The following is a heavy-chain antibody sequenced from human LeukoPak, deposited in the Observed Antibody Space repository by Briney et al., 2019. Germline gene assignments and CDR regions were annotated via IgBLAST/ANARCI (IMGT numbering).Heavy chain of an antibody. J-gene: IGHJ4*02. D-gene: IGHD5-12*01. Sequence: GRSLRLSCAASGFTFSSYGMHWVRQAPGKGLEWVAVISYDGSNKYYADSVKGRFTISRDNAKNTLYLQMNSLRAEDTAVNYCAKDQGLYSGYDPLDYWGQGTLVTVSS. CDR2: ISYDGSNK. V-gene: IGHV3-30*18. CDR3: AKDQGLYSGYDPLDY. CDR1: GFTFSSYG.